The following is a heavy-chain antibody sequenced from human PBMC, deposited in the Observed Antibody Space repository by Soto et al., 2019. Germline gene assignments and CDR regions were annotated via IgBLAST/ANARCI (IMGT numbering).Heavy chain of an antibody. CDR1: GFTVSTNY. Sequence: PGGSLRLSCAASGFTVSTNYMSWVRQSPGKGLEWVSVIYTGGSTYYADSVKGRFTISRDNSKNRLFLQMNSLRAEDTAIYYCAKCMGSSWIGVIDNWGQGILVTV. J-gene: IGHJ4*02. D-gene: IGHD6-13*01. CDR2: IYTGGST. V-gene: IGHV3-53*01. CDR3: AKCMGSSWIGVIDN.